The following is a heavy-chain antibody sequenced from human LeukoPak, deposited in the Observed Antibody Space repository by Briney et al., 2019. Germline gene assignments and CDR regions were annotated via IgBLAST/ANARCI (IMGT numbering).Heavy chain of an antibody. D-gene: IGHD6-19*01. J-gene: IGHJ4*02. CDR2: INTYNGNT. Sequence: ASVKVSCKASGYTLTSNGISWVRQAPGQGLEWMGWINTYNGNTNHAQNLQGRVTMTTDTSTSTAYMELRSLRSDDTAVYYCARQAGGYSSGWYQFHFDYWGQGTLVTVSS. V-gene: IGHV1-18*04. CDR3: ARQAGGYSSGWYQFHFDY. CDR1: GYTLTSNG.